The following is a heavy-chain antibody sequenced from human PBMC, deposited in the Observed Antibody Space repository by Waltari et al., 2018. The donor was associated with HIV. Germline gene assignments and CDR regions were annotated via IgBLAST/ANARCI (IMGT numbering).Heavy chain of an antibody. J-gene: IGHJ6*02. V-gene: IGHV1-8*01. CDR1: EYTFTRFD. CDR2: MNPKSGKR. CDR3: ARVGWEPLGMDI. Sequence: QVQLVQSGAEVKKPGASLTVSCKASEYTFTRFDIIWVRQATGQGLEWMGWMNPKSGKRDYAQKFQGRLTLTRDTSTSTAYMELSSLKSDDTAVYYCARVGWEPLGMDIWGQGTTVTVSS. D-gene: IGHD1-1*01.